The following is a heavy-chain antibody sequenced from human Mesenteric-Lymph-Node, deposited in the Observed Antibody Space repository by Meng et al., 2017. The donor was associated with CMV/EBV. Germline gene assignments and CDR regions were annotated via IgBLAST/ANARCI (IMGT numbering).Heavy chain of an antibody. J-gene: IGHJ4*02. CDR2: IYSGGST. Sequence: GGSLRLSCAASGFTFSSYAMSWVRQAPGKGLEWVSVIYSGGSTYYADSVKGRFTISRDNSKNTLYLQMNSLRAEDTAVYYCARVVGSLSFDYWGQGTLVTVSS. CDR1: GFTFSSYA. D-gene: IGHD1-26*01. CDR3: ARVVGSLSFDY. V-gene: IGHV3-66*02.